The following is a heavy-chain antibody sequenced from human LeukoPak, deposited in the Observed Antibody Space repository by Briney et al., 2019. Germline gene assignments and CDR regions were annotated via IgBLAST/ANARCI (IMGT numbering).Heavy chain of an antibody. D-gene: IGHD4-23*01. CDR1: GFTFSSYA. V-gene: IGHV3-30*04. CDR3: ARDADCGNSGYYYYIDV. J-gene: IGHJ6*03. CDR2: ISYDGSNK. Sequence: GGSLRLSCAAYGFTFSSYAMHWVRQAPGKGLEWVAVISYDGSNKYYADSVKGRFTISRDNCKNTLYLQMNSLRAEDTAVYYCARDADCGNSGYYYYIDVWGKGTTVTVSS.